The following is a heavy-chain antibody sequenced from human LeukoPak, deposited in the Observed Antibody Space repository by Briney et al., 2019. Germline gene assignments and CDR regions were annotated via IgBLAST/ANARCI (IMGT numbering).Heavy chain of an antibody. Sequence: PGGSLRLSCAASGFTFSSYAMSWVRQAPGKGLEWVSAISGSGGSTYYADSVKGRFTISRDNSKNTLYLQMNSLRAEDTAVYYCAKLPTAWFGSSSWYAFDIWGQGTMVTVSS. J-gene: IGHJ3*02. CDR3: AKLPTAWFGSSSWYAFDI. CDR1: GFTFSSYA. V-gene: IGHV3-23*01. CDR2: ISGSGGST. D-gene: IGHD6-13*01.